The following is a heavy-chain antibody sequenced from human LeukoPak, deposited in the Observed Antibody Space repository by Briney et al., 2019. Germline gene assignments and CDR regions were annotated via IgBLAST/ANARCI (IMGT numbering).Heavy chain of an antibody. J-gene: IGHJ4*02. V-gene: IGHV4-34*01. CDR1: GGSFSGYY. D-gene: IGHD2-2*01. CDR3: ARGRGSVVPAYFDY. Sequence: SSETLSLTCAVYGGSFSGYYWSWIRQPPGKGLEWIGEINHSGSTNYNPSLKSRVTISVDTSKNQFSLKLSSVTAADTAVYYCARGRGSVVPAYFDYWGQGTLVTVSS. CDR2: INHSGST.